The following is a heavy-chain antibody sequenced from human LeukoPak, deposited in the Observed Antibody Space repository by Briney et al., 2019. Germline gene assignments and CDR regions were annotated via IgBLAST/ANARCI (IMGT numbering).Heavy chain of an antibody. J-gene: IGHJ4*02. V-gene: IGHV4-59*01. CDR2: IYNSGST. Sequence: PSETLSLTCTVSGGSISIYYWSWIRQPPGKGLEWIGYIYNSGSTNYNPSLKCRVTISVDTSKNQFSLNLGSVTAADAAVYYCVRDRELNYWGQGTLVTVSS. CDR1: GGSISIYY. CDR3: VRDRELNY. D-gene: IGHD3-10*01.